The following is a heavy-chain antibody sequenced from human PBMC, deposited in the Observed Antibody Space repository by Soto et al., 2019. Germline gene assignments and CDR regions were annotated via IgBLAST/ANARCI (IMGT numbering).Heavy chain of an antibody. J-gene: IGHJ3*02. CDR2: IIPMFDIA. CDR3: TLGSWSAEVFDI. Sequence: QVQLVQSGVEVKKPGSSVKVSCKAAGGSFSIYTVFWVRQAPGQGLEWMGRIIPMFDIANYAQNFQGRVTFNADKFTDTVYMEMLNLRSDDTAVYYSTLGSWSAEVFDIWGQGTLVTVSS. V-gene: IGHV1-69*02. D-gene: IGHD6-13*01. CDR1: GGSFSIYT.